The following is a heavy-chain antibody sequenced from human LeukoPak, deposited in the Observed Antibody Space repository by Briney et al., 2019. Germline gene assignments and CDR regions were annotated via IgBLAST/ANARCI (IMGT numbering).Heavy chain of an antibody. CDR1: GFTFTNNA. Sequence: PTGGSLILSCAASGFTFTNNAMSWVRQAPGKGLEWVSTISGSGGSTYYADSAKGRFTISRDNSKNALYLQMNSLRAEDTAVYYCATGGFRYFGYWGQGTLVTVSS. V-gene: IGHV3-23*01. CDR3: ATGGFRYFGY. D-gene: IGHD3-9*01. J-gene: IGHJ4*02. CDR2: ISGSGGST.